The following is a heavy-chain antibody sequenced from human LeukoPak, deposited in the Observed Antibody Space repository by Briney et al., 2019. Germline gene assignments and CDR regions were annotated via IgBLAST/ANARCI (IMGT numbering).Heavy chain of an antibody. CDR2: IDPSDSYT. J-gene: IGHJ6*04. V-gene: IGHV5-10-1*01. Sequence: GESLKISCKASGYSFTSCWISWVRQMPGKGLEWMGRIDPSDSYTNYSPSFQGHVTISADNSISTAYLQWNSLQASDTATYYCARRASYYSGYDQYYYYGMDVWGKGTTVTVSS. D-gene: IGHD5-12*01. CDR1: GYSFTSCW. CDR3: ARRASYYSGYDQYYYYGMDV.